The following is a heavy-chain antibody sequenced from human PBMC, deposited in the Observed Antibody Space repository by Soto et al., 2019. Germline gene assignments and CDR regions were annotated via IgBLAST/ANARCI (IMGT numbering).Heavy chain of an antibody. Sequence: ASVKVSCKASGYTFTGYYMHWVRQAPGQGLEWMGWINPNSGGTNYAQKFQGWVTMTRGTSISTAYMELSRLRSDDTAVYYCARERGLSTLYYYYGMDVWGQGTTVTVSS. CDR3: ARERGLSTLYYYYGMDV. D-gene: IGHD6-19*01. V-gene: IGHV1-2*04. J-gene: IGHJ6*02. CDR1: GYTFTGYY. CDR2: INPNSGGT.